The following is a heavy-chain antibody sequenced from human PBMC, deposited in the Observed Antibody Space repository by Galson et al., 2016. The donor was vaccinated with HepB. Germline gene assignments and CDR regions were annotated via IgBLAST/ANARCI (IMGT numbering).Heavy chain of an antibody. J-gene: IGHJ5*02. Sequence: SLRLSCAASGFTFSAHYMDWVRQAPGQGLEWIARTKDNTKSNVKQYAASVRCRFTITRDDSTNSLWLQMNSLKREDTAVYYCVRDAMTAVDPWGQGVLVTVSS. CDR2: TKDNTKSNVK. CDR1: GFTFSAHY. D-gene: IGHD2-21*02. V-gene: IGHV3-72*01. CDR3: VRDAMTAVDP.